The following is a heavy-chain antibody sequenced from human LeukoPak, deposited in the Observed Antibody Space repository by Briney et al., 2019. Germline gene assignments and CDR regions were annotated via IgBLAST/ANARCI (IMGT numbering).Heavy chain of an antibody. D-gene: IGHD3-16*02. J-gene: IGHJ4*02. Sequence: SETLSLTCAVSGGSISSSNWWSWVRQPPGKGLEWIGEIYHSGSTNYNPSLKRRVTISVDKSKNQFSLKLSSVTAADTAVYYCARVGFGGVIAGFDYWGQGTLVTVSS. CDR2: IYHSGST. V-gene: IGHV4-4*02. CDR3: ARVGFGGVIAGFDY. CDR1: GGSISSSNW.